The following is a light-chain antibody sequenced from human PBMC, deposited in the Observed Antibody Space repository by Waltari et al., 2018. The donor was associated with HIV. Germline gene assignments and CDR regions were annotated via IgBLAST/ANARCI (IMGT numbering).Light chain of an antibody. V-gene: IGLV1-44*01. CDR2: SDN. CDR1: NSTTGRTT. J-gene: IGLJ1*01. CDR3: ATWDDSLGTYV. Sequence: QSVLPQPPSASGPPGQRVTISCSGGNSTTGRTTVTWYRQLPGTAPKLLIYSDNQRPSGVPDRISGSKSGTSASLAISGLQSEDEADYYCATWDDSLGTYVFGTATKVTVL.